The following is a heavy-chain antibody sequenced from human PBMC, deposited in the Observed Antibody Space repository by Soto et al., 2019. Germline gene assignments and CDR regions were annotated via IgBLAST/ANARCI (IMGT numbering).Heavy chain of an antibody. CDR1: GFTFSSYA. CDR3: ARDSPSSGWYGSPDY. CDR2: ISYDGSNK. Sequence: QVQLVESGGGVVQPGRSLRLSCAASGFTFSSYAMHWVRQAPGKGLEWVAVISYDGSNKYYADSVKGRFTISRDNSKNTLYLQMNSLRAEDTAVYYCARDSPSSGWYGSPDYWGQGTLVTVSS. D-gene: IGHD6-19*01. J-gene: IGHJ4*02. V-gene: IGHV3-30-3*01.